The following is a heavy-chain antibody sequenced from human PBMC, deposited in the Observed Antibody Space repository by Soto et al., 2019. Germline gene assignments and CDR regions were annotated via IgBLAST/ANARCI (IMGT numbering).Heavy chain of an antibody. V-gene: IGHV2-5*02. CDR3: AHENLMVRGVRCMDV. J-gene: IGHJ6*02. D-gene: IGHD3-10*01. CDR2: IYWDDDK. CDR1: VFSLSTSGVG. Sequence: QITLKESGPTLVKPTQTLTLTCPFSVFSLSTSGVGVGWIRQTPGKALEWLALIYWDDDKRYSPSLKSRLTITKVTSKNQVVLTMTIMDPVVTATYYGAHENLMVRGVRCMDVWGQGTTVTVSS.